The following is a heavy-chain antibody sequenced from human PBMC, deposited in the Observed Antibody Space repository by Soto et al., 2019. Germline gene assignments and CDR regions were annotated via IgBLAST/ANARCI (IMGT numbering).Heavy chain of an antibody. Sequence: EVQLLESGGGLVQPGGSLRLSCAASGFTFSSYAMSWVRQAPGKGLEWVSAISGSGGSTYYADSVKGWFTISRDNSKNTLYLQMNSLRAEDTAVYYCAKALRLAIFGVVIMADAFDIWGQGTMVTVSS. CDR1: GFTFSSYA. V-gene: IGHV3-23*01. D-gene: IGHD3-3*01. CDR2: ISGSGGST. CDR3: AKALRLAIFGVVIMADAFDI. J-gene: IGHJ3*02.